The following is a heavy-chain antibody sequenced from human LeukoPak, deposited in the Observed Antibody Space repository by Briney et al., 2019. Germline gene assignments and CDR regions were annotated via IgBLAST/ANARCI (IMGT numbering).Heavy chain of an antibody. J-gene: IGHJ4*02. Sequence: SETLSLTCTVSRGSMSPYYWTWIRQPPGKGLEYIGYIYYSGSTDYNPSLKSRVTISVDTSKNQFSLRLSSVTAADTAVYYCASGRYYYDSSGPPEDYWGQGTLVTVSS. CDR3: ASGRYYYDSSGPPEDY. D-gene: IGHD3-22*01. CDR1: RGSMSPYY. CDR2: IYYSGST. V-gene: IGHV4-59*01.